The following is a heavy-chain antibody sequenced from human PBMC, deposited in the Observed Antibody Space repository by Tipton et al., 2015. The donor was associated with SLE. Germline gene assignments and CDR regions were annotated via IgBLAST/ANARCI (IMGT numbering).Heavy chain of an antibody. CDR1: GFTFSSYA. CDR3: ARDSGRIAAAVTDYYYGMDV. V-gene: IGHV3-30*04. J-gene: IGHJ6*02. Sequence: SLRLSCAASGFTFSSYAMHWVRQAPGKGLEWVAVISYDGSNKYYAYSVKGRFTISRNNSKNTLYLQMNSLRAEDTAVYYCARDSGRIAAAVTDYYYGMDVWGQGTPVPVS. D-gene: IGHD6-13*01. CDR2: ISYDGSNK.